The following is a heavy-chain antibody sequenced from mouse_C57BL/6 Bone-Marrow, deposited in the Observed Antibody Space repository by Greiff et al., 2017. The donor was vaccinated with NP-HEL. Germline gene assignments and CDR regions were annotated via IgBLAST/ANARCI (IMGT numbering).Heavy chain of an antibody. J-gene: IGHJ2*01. V-gene: IGHV1-62-2*01. Sequence: VKLQESGAELVKPGASVKLSCKASGYTFTEYTIHWVKQRSGQGLEWIGRFYPGSGSIKYNEKFKDKATLTADKSSSTVYMELSRLTSEDSAVYFCARQKSTMVTSYFDYWGQGTTLTVSS. CDR3: ARQKSTMVTSYFDY. D-gene: IGHD2-2*01. CDR2: FYPGSGSI. CDR1: GYTFTEYT.